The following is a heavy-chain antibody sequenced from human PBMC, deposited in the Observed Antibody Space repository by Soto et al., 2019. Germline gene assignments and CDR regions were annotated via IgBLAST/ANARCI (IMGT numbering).Heavy chain of an antibody. J-gene: IGHJ6*02. CDR3: ARRPRVWFGEMGYNYYCGMDG. CDR2: MYYTGSP. D-gene: IGHD3-10*01. Sequence: SETLSLTCTVSGGSISRSSCYWGWIREPPGKGLEGNGSMYYTGSPYYNPSPKSPVTISVDTSKNQFSLKLTSVTAADTAVYYCARRPRVWFGEMGYNYYCGMDGWGQGTTVTVSS. CDR1: GGSISRSSCY. V-gene: IGHV4-39*01.